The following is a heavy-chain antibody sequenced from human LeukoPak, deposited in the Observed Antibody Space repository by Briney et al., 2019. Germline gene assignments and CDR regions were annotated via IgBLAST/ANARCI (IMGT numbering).Heavy chain of an antibody. CDR3: ARGQPRMYSSWYNFDY. Sequence: PGGSLRLSCAASGFTFDEYGMSWVRQAPGKGLEWVSGINWNGGSTGYADSVKGRFTISRDNSKNTLYLQMNSLRAEDTAVYYCARGQPRMYSSWYNFDYWGQGTLVTVSS. V-gene: IGHV3-20*04. CDR2: INWNGGST. D-gene: IGHD6-13*01. CDR1: GFTFDEYG. J-gene: IGHJ4*02.